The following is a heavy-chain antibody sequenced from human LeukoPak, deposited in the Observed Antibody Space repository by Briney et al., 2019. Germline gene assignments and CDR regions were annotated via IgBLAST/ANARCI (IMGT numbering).Heavy chain of an antibody. V-gene: IGHV3-23*01. CDR3: ARPGGHWSSSPFDY. CDR2: ISGSGGNT. CDR1: GFTFSSYA. J-gene: IGHJ4*02. Sequence: QPGGSLRLSCAASGFTFSSYAMSWVRQAPGKGLEWVSGISGSGGNTYYADSVKGRFTLSRDNSKNTLYLHMNSLRAEDTAVNYLARPGGHWSSSPFDYWGQGTLVTVSS. D-gene: IGHD2-21*01.